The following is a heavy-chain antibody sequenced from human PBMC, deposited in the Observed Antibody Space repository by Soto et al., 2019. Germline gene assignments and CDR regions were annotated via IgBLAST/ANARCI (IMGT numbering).Heavy chain of an antibody. Sequence: QITLKESGPTLVKPTQTLTLTCTFSGFSLSTSGVGVGWIRQPPGHALEWLAVIYWDDDKRYSPSLKSRLTITKDTSNNPVVLTLTNMDPADTARYYCGHNDDYIWGSYSNDLGALDIWGQGTMVTVSS. V-gene: IGHV2-5*02. D-gene: IGHD3-16*01. CDR2: IYWDDDK. CDR1: GFSLSTSGVG. CDR3: GHNDDYIWGSYSNDLGALDI. J-gene: IGHJ3*02.